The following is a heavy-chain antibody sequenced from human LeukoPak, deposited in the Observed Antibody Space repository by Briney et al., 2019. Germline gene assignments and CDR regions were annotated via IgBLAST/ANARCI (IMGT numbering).Heavy chain of an antibody. V-gene: IGHV3-21*01. D-gene: IGHD5-18*01. CDR2: ISSTSSYV. CDR1: GFTFSTYS. CDR3: ARVGTIHLRLRPHLGYYGMDV. Sequence: PGGSLRLSCAASGFTFSTYSMNWVRQAPGKGLEWVSSISSTSSYVYYADPVKGRFTNTRDNAKNSLFLQMNSLRAEDTAVYYCARVGTIHLRLRPHLGYYGMDVWGQGTPVTVSS. J-gene: IGHJ6*02.